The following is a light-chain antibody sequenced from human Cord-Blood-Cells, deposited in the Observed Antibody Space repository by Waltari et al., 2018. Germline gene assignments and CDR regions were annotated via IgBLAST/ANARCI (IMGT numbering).Light chain of an antibody. V-gene: IGLV3-1*01. CDR2: KDS. CDR3: QAWDSSTYV. Sequence: SYELTQPPSVSVSPGQTASITCSGDKLGDKYACWYQQKPGQSPVMVIYKDSKRPSGIPGRFSGSNSGNTATLTISGTQAMDEADYYCQAWDSSTYVFGTGTKVTVL. J-gene: IGLJ1*01. CDR1: KLGDKY.